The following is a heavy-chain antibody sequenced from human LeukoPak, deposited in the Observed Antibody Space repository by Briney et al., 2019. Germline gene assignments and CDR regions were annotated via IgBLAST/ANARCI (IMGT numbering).Heavy chain of an antibody. CDR3: ARDGLGSAFDY. D-gene: IGHD3/OR15-3a*01. J-gene: IGHJ4*02. V-gene: IGHV3-7*01. CDR2: IMQDGSEE. Sequence: GGSLRLSCAASGFTFSSYWMTWVRQAPGKWLEWVANIMQDGSEEYYVDSVKGRFTISRDNAKNSLYLQMNSLRAEDTAVYYCARDGLGSAFDYWGQGTLVTVSS. CDR1: GFTFSSYW.